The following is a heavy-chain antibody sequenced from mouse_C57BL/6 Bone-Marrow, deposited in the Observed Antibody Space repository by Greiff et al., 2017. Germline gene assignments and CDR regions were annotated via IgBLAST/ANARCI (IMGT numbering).Heavy chain of an antibody. V-gene: IGHV14-4*01. CDR1: GFNIKDDY. CDR2: IDPENGDT. Sequence: DVKLQESRAELVRPGASVKLSCTASGFNIKDDYMHWVKQRPEQGLEWIGWIDPENGDTEYASKFQGKATITADTSSNTAYLQLSSLTSEDTAVYYCTTVVHYWGQGTTLTVSS. CDR3: TTVVHY. D-gene: IGHD1-1*01. J-gene: IGHJ2*01.